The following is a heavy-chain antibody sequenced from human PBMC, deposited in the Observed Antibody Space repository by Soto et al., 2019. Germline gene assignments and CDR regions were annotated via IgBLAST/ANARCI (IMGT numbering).Heavy chain of an antibody. D-gene: IGHD6-6*01. CDR2: ITPIFGTA. V-gene: IGHV1-69*06. CDR3: ASSSTGLSYYCYGMDV. CDR1: GGTFSSYA. Sequence: QVQLVQSGAEVKKPGSSVKVSCKASGGTFSSYAISWVRQAPGQGLEWMGGITPIFGTANYAQKFQGRVTITADKSTSTAYMELSSLRSEDTAVYYCASSSTGLSYYCYGMDVWGQGTTVTVSS. J-gene: IGHJ6*02.